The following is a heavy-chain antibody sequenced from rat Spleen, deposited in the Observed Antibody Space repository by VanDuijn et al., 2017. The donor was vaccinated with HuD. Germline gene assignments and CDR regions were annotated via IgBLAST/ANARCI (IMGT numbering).Heavy chain of an antibody. V-gene: IGHV5-25*01. CDR2: INTGGGFT. CDR1: GFTFSNYY. J-gene: IGHJ2*01. Sequence: EVQLVESGGGLVQPGRSLKLSCAASGFTFSNYYMAWVRQAPKKGLEWVASINTGGGFTFYRGSVKGRFTISRDNAKNTLYLEMDSLRSEDTATYYCARVAGGYFDYWGQGVMVTVSS. D-gene: IGHD1-4*01. CDR3: ARVAGGYFDY.